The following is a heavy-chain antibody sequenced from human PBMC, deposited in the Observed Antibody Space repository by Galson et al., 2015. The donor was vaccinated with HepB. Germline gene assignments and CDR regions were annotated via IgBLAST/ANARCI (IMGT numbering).Heavy chain of an antibody. Sequence: SVKVSCKASGGTFSSYAISWVRQAPGQGLEWMGGIIPIFGTANYAQKFQGRVTITADESTSTAYMELSSLRSEDTAVYYCARGGIAVAGPNYYYYYGMDVWGQGTTDTVSS. V-gene: IGHV1-69*13. CDR3: ARGGIAVAGPNYYYYYGMDV. CDR2: IIPIFGTA. D-gene: IGHD6-19*01. J-gene: IGHJ6*02. CDR1: GGTFSSYA.